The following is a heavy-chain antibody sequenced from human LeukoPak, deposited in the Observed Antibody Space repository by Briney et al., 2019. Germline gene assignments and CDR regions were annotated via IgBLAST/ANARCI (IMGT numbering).Heavy chain of an antibody. CDR3: ARIQDAFDI. CDR1: GGTFSSYA. Sequence: SVKVSCKASGGTFSSYAISWVRQAPGQGREWRGGIIPIFGPANYAQKLQGRVKITTDESTSTAYMELSSLRSEDTAVYYCARIQDAFDIWGQGTMVTVSS. CDR2: IIPIFGPA. J-gene: IGHJ3*02. V-gene: IGHV1-69*05.